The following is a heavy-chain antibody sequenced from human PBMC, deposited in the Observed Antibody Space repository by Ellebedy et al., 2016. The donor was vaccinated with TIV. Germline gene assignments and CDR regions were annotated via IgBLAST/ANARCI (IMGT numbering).Heavy chain of an antibody. CDR1: GFSLANIIMG. CDR2: IFSNDEK. CDR3: VRALKYCGGDCTYKFDF. D-gene: IGHD2-21*02. J-gene: IGHJ4*02. Sequence: SGPTLVKPKETLTLTCTVSGFSLANIIMGVSWIRQPPGKALEWLAHIFSNDEKSYSTSLEARLSISKATAKSHGVLTVANMDPCATATYYCVRALKYCGGDCTYKFDFWGQGALVTVSS. V-gene: IGHV2-26*01.